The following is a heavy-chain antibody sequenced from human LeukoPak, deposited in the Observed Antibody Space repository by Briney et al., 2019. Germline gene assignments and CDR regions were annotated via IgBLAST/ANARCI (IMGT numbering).Heavy chain of an antibody. D-gene: IGHD3-22*01. V-gene: IGHV1-2*02. J-gene: IGHJ4*02. CDR1: GYTFTSYD. CDR3: ASQRERGPPLRVEFDY. CDR2: INPNSGGT. Sequence: ASVKVSCKASGYTFTSYDINWVRQAPGQGLEWMGWINPNSGGTDYAQKFQGRVTMTRDTSISTAYMELSRLRSDDTAVYYCASQRERGPPLRVEFDYWGQGTLVTVSS.